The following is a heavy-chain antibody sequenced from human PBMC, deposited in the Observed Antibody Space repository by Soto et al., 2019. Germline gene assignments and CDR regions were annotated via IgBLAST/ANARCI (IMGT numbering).Heavy chain of an antibody. CDR2: SDGSSAYT. D-gene: IGHD1-26*01. CDR3: ARAVGNYYGMDV. CDR1: GFTFSDYD. V-gene: IGHV3-11*06. J-gene: IGHJ6*02. Sequence: QVQLVESGGGLVKPGGSLRLSCAASGFTFSDYDMNWIRQAPGKGLEWLSYSDGSSAYTNYADSVKGRFTISRDNAKNSLFLQWPRVRDEDTSVYYCARAVGNYYGMDVWGQGTTVTVSS.